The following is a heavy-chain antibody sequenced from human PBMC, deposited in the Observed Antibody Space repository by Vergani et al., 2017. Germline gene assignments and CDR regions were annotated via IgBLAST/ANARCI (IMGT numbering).Heavy chain of an antibody. CDR2: IYTSGST. Sequence: QVQLQESGPGLVKPSQTLSLTCTVSGGSISSGSYYWSWIRQPAGKGLEWIGRIYTSGSTNYNPSLKSRVTISVDTSKNQFSLKLSSVTAADTAVYYCAREEEVVVAATRVLPFVYFDYWGQGTLVTVSS. J-gene: IGHJ4*02. CDR3: AREEEVVVAATRVLPFVYFDY. D-gene: IGHD2-15*01. V-gene: IGHV4-61*02. CDR1: GGSISSGSYY.